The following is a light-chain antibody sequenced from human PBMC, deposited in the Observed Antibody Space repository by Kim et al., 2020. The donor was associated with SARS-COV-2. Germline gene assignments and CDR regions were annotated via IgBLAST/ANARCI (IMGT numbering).Light chain of an antibody. CDR2: EVN. CDR1: STDFGNYNF. V-gene: IGLV2-23*02. Sequence: GQSITISCTGTSTDFGNYNFVSWYQDHPGKAPKVVIYEVNKRPSVVSGRFSGSKSGNTASLTISGLQAEDEADYYCCSSTSRYTFVFGTGTKVTVL. J-gene: IGLJ1*01. CDR3: CSSTSRYTFV.